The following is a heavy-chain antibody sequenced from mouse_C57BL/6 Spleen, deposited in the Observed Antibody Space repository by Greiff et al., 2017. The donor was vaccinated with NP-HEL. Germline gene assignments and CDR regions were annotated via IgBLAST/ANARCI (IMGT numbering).Heavy chain of an antibody. CDR3: ASLGYDYPYAMDY. Sequence: VQLQQSGAELARPGASVKLSCKASGYTFTSYGISWVKQRTGQGLEWIGEIYPRSGNTYYNEKIKGKATLTADKSSSTAYMELRSLTSEDSAVYFCASLGYDYPYAMDYWGQGTSVTVSS. V-gene: IGHV1-81*01. CDR1: GYTFTSYG. CDR2: IYPRSGNT. D-gene: IGHD2-4*01. J-gene: IGHJ4*01.